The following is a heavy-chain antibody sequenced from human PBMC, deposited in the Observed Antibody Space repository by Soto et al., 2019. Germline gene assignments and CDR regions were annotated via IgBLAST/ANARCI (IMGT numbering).Heavy chain of an antibody. V-gene: IGHV5-51*01. Sequence: PGESLKISCQASGYSFSNFWIAWVRQMPGEGLEWLGIIYPDDSDTRYSPSFLGQVTISADKSIKTTYLQWSSLKASDTAIYFCASSVLVTSTMNYFDLWGQGTLVNVS. J-gene: IGHJ4*02. CDR3: ASSVLVTSTMNYFDL. D-gene: IGHD2-8*02. CDR2: IYPDDSDT. CDR1: GYSFSNFW.